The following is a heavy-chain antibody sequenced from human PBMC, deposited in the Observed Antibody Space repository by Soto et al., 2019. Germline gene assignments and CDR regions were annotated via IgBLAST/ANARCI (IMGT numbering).Heavy chain of an antibody. J-gene: IGHJ5*02. D-gene: IGHD4-17*01. CDR1: GFTFSSFT. V-gene: IGHV3-21*01. CDR2: ISSRSGYI. CDR3: ARANGDYAHFDP. Sequence: EVQLVESGGGLVKREGSLRLSCAASGFTFSSFTMNWVRQAPGKGLEWVSSISSRSGYIYYADSVKGRFTISRDTAKNSLYLQMNSLRAEDTAVYCCARANGDYAHFDPWGQGTLVTVSS.